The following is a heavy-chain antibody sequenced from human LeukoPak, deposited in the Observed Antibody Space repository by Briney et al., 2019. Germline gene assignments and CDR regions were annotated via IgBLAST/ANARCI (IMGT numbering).Heavy chain of an antibody. CDR3: AKVALLRGAFDI. CDR1: GFTFSNYA. J-gene: IGHJ3*02. V-gene: IGHV3-23*01. CDR2: ISESGNKT. Sequence: GGSLRLSCTVSGFTFSNYAMSWVRQPPGEGLEWVSAISESGNKTYYADSVRGRFTISRDNSKNTLYLQMNSLRAEDTAVYYCAKVALLRGAFDIWGQGTMVTVSS. D-gene: IGHD2-15*01.